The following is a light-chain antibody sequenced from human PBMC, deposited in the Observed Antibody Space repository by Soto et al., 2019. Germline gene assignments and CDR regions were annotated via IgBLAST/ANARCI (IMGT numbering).Light chain of an antibody. CDR1: SSDVGSYNY. CDR3: SSYTRSTLYV. J-gene: IGLJ1*01. V-gene: IGLV2-14*01. CDR2: EVS. Sequence: QSALSQPASVSGSPGQSITISCTGTSSDVGSYNYVSWYQQHPGKAPKLMIYEVSNRPSGVSYRFSGSKSGNTASLTISGLQAEDEADYYCSSYTRSTLYVFGTGTKLTVL.